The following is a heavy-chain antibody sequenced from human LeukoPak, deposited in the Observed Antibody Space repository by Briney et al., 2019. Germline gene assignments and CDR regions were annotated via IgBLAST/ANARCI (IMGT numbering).Heavy chain of an antibody. V-gene: IGHV1-2*02. CDR1: GYTFTSYY. D-gene: IGHD5-12*01. Sequence: ASVKVSCEASGYTFTSYYMHWMRQAPGQGLEWMGSINPNNGGTNSAQRFQGRVTMTRDTSIATAYMDLSSLRSDDTAVYYCARGGPSQVATVYWFFDLWGRGTLVTVSS. J-gene: IGHJ2*01. CDR2: INPNNGGT. CDR3: ARGGPSQVATVYWFFDL.